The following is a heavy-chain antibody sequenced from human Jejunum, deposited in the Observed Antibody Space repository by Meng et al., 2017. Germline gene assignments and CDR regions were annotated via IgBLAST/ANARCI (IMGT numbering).Heavy chain of an antibody. V-gene: IGHV2-5*02. Sequence: TEAAPQLKKPRTTVTMPCHSAGFTSSTTGIGWGWTRHGPGNEPGGRASYYYDKDKHDHPVLESMPTITKDNSKNHALLTQTLRDAADTAKYYCARPPTGDRGHFDYWGQGTLVTVSS. CDR3: ARPPTGDRGHFDY. D-gene: IGHD5-12*01. J-gene: IGHJ4*02. CDR2: YYYDKDK. CDR1: GFTSSTTGIG.